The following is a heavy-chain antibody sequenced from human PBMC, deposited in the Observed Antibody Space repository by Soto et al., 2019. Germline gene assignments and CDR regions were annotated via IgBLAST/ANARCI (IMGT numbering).Heavy chain of an antibody. CDR3: AREGYGDYEAAFDI. V-gene: IGHV4-59*01. D-gene: IGHD4-17*01. Sequence: SETLSLTCTVSGGSISSYYWSWIRQPPGKGLEWIVYIYYSGSTNYNPSLKSRVTISVDTSKNQFSLKLSSVTAADTAVYYCAREGYGDYEAAFDIWGQGTMVTVS. CDR1: GGSISSYY. CDR2: IYYSGST. J-gene: IGHJ3*02.